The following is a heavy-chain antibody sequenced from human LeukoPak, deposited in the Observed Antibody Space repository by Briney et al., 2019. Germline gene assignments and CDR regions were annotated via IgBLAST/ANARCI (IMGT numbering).Heavy chain of an antibody. D-gene: IGHD3-22*01. Sequence: PGGSLRLSCAASGFTFSSYAMSWARQAPGKGLEWVSAISGSGGSTYYADSVKGRFTISRDNSKNTLYLQMNSLRAEDTAVYYCAKDRTYYYDSSGSHFDYWGQGTLVTVSS. CDR3: AKDRTYYYDSSGSHFDY. V-gene: IGHV3-23*01. CDR2: ISGSGGST. CDR1: GFTFSSYA. J-gene: IGHJ4*02.